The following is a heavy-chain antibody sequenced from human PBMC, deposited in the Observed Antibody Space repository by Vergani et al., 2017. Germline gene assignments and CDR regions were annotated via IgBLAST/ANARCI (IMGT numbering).Heavy chain of an antibody. CDR2: ISYDGGNK. V-gene: IGHV3-30*16. J-gene: IGHJ4*02. Sequence: QVQLVESGGGVVQPGRSLRLSCAASGFTFSSYAMHWVRQAPGKGLEWVAVISYDGGNKYYADSVKGRFTISRDNSKNTLYLQMNSLRAEDTAGYYCARDHYDSSGYYAYQDYWGQGTLVTVSS. D-gene: IGHD3-22*01. CDR3: ARDHYDSSGYYAYQDY. CDR1: GFTFSSYA.